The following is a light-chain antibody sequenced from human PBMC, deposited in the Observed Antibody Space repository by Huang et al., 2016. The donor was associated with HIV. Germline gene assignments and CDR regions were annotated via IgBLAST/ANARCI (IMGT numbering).Light chain of an antibody. CDR1: QTVSNY. CDR3: QQRYNWPT. Sequence: EIVLTQSPATLSLSAGESATLSCRASQTVSNYLAWYQHKPGQAPRLLIYDASNGARGIPVRFSGRGSGTDFTLTIDGLESEDVAVYYCQQRYNWPTFGGGTKVEIK. V-gene: IGKV3-11*01. CDR2: DAS. J-gene: IGKJ4*01.